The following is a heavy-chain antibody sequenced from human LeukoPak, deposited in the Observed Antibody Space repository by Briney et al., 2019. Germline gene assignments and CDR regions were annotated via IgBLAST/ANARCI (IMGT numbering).Heavy chain of an antibody. CDR1: GFTVNSNY. V-gene: IGHV3-53*01. D-gene: IGHD5-18*01. CDR3: ARGTDTAMSTSFDY. CDR2: IYIAGST. Sequence: VGSLRLSCAASGFTVNSNYVSWVRQAPGKGLEWVSVIYIAGSTYYADSVKGRLTISRANSKNTLYLQMNSLRAEDTAVYYCARGTDTAMSTSFDYWGQGTLVTVSS. J-gene: IGHJ4*02.